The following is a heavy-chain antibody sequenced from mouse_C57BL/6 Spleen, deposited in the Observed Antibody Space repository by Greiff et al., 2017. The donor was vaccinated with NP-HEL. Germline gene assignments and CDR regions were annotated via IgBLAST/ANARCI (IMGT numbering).Heavy chain of an antibody. J-gene: IGHJ4*01. Sequence: VKLQESGPGLVAPSQSLSITCTVSGFSLTSYGVHWVRQPAGKGLEWLVVIWSDGSTTYNSALKSRLSISKDNSKSQVFLKMNSLQTDDTAMYYCARQTTVVAGAMDYWGQGTSVTVSS. V-gene: IGHV2-6-1*01. D-gene: IGHD1-1*01. CDR2: IWSDGST. CDR1: GFSLTSYG. CDR3: ARQTTVVAGAMDY.